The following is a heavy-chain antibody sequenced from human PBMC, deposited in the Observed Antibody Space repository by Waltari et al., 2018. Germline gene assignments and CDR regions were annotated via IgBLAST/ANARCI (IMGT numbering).Heavy chain of an antibody. Sequence: EVQLVESGGGLVQPGRSLRLSCAASGFTFDDYAMHWVRQAPGKGLEWVSGISWNSGSIGYADSVKGRFTISRDNAKNSLYLQMNSLRAEDTALYYCAKAVRGSGYDLIDYWGQGTLVTVSS. CDR1: GFTFDDYA. CDR2: ISWNSGSI. V-gene: IGHV3-9*01. J-gene: IGHJ4*02. D-gene: IGHD5-12*01. CDR3: AKAVRGSGYDLIDY.